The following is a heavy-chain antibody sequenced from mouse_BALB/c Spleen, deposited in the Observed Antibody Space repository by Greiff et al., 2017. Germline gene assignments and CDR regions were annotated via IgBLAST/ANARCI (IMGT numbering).Heavy chain of an antibody. CDR3: ARAHYYGSSPYFDY. D-gene: IGHD1-1*01. Sequence: VQLQESGPGLVAPSQSLSITCTVSGFSLTSYGVHWVRQPPGKGLEWLGVIWAGGSTNYNSALMSRLSISKDNSKSQVFLKMNSLQTDDTAMYFCARAHYYGSSPYFDYWGQGTTLTVSS. V-gene: IGHV2-9*02. CDR1: GFSLTSYG. CDR2: IWAGGST. J-gene: IGHJ2*01.